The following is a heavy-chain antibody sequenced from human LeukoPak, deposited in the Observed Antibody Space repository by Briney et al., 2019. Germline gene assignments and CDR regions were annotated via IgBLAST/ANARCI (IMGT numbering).Heavy chain of an antibody. J-gene: IGHJ4*02. CDR1: GFTFSSYW. CDR2: IKQEGSEK. Sequence: GGSLRLSCAASGFTFSSYWMSWVRQAPGKGLEWVANIKQEGSEKYYVDSVKGRFTISRDNAKNSLYLQMNSLRAEDTAVYYCARSSRSYTFDYWGQGTLVTVSS. V-gene: IGHV3-7*01. D-gene: IGHD1-26*01. CDR3: ARSSRSYTFDY.